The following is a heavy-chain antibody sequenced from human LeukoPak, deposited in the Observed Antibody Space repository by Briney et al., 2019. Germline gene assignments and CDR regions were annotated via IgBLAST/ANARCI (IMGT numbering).Heavy chain of an antibody. CDR3: ASKVGATLYWFDP. Sequence: SETLSLTCAVYGGSFSGYYWSWVRQPPGKGLEWIGEINHSGSTNYNPSLKSRVTISVDTSKNQFSLKLSSVTAADTAVYYCASKVGATLYWFDPWGQGTLVTVSS. CDR1: GGSFSGYY. J-gene: IGHJ5*02. D-gene: IGHD1-26*01. CDR2: INHSGST. V-gene: IGHV4-34*01.